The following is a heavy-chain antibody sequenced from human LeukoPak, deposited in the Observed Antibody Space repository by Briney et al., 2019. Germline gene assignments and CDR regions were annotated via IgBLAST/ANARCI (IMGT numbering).Heavy chain of an antibody. J-gene: IGHJ6*02. CDR3: VRGKVVVVPALYYYGMDV. CDR2: INHSGST. CDR1: GGSFSGYY. V-gene: IGHV4-34*01. Sequence: SETLSLTCAVYGGSFSGYYWSWIRQPPGKGLEWIGEINHSGSTNYNPSLKSRVTISVDTSKNQFSLKLSSVTAADTAVYYCVRGKVVVVPALYYYGMDVWGQGTTVTVSS. D-gene: IGHD2-2*01.